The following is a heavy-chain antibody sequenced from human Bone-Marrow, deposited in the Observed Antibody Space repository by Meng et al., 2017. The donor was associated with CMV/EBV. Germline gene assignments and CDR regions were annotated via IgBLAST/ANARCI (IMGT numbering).Heavy chain of an antibody. J-gene: IGHJ3*02. V-gene: IGHV3-74*03. Sequence: GGSLRLSCAASGFTFSTYSMHWVRQVPGKGLAWVSQIRYDGSTTKYADSVKGRFTISRDNAKNTLYLQMNSLRAEDTAVYYCARAYCSSTSCYGLWAFDIWGQGTMVTVSS. CDR3: ARAYCSSTSCYGLWAFDI. CDR2: IRYDGSTT. D-gene: IGHD2-2*01. CDR1: GFTFSTYS.